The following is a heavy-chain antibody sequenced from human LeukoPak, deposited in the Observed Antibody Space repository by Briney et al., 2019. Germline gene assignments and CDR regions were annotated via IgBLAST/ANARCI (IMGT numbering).Heavy chain of an antibody. CDR2: INHSGST. J-gene: IGHJ4*02. CDR3: ARTSFLPLGYSNYLWYYFDY. Sequence: SETLSLTCAVYGGSFSGYYWSWLRQPPGKGLEWIGEINHSGSTNYNPSLKSRVTISLDTSKNQFSLNLSSVTAADTAVYYCARTSFLPLGYSNYLWYYFDYWGQGTLVTVSS. V-gene: IGHV4-34*01. CDR1: GGSFSGYY. D-gene: IGHD4-11*01.